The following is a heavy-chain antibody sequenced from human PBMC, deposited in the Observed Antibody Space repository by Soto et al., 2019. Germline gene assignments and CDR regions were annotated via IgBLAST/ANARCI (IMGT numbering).Heavy chain of an antibody. CDR2: IYYGGST. CDR1: GGSISSSSYY. J-gene: IGHJ6*02. CDR3: ASPSGSYRGGYYYYGMDV. D-gene: IGHD1-26*01. V-gene: IGHV4-39*01. Sequence: SETLSLTCTVSGGSISSSSYYWGWIRQPPGKGLEWIGSIYYGGSTYYNPSLKSRVTISVDTSKSQFSLKLSSVTAADTAVYYCASPSGSYRGGYYYYGMDVWGQGTTVTVSS.